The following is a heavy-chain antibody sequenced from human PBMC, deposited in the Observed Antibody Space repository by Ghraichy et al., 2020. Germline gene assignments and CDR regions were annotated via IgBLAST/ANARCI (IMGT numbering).Heavy chain of an antibody. CDR3: ARITLWSDAFDI. D-gene: IGHD3-10*01. Sequence: SETLSLTCTVSGGSISSSSYCWGWIRQPPGKGLEWIGTIYCSGGTYYNPSLNSRVIISVDSSKNQFSLKLSSVTAADTAVYYCARITLWSDAFDIWGQGTMVTVSS. V-gene: IGHV4-39*01. J-gene: IGHJ3*02. CDR1: GGSISSSSYC. CDR2: IYCSGGT.